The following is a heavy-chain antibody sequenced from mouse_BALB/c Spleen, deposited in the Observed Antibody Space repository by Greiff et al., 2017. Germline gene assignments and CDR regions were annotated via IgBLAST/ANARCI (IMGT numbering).Heavy chain of an antibody. D-gene: IGHD3-1*01. V-gene: IGHV5-17*02. CDR3: GRTGAQGGFAY. J-gene: IGHJ3*01. CDR1: GFTFSSFG. CDR2: ISSGSSTI. Sequence: EVQRVESGGGLVQPGGSRKLSCAASGFTFSSFGMHWVRQAPEKGLEWVAYISSGSSTIYYADTVKGRFTISRDNPKNTLFLQMTSLRSEDTAMYYCGRTGAQGGFAYWGQGTLVTVSA.